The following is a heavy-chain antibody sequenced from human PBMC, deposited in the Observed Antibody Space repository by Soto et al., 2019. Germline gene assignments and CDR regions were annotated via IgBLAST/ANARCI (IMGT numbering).Heavy chain of an antibody. CDR2: IYYSGST. D-gene: IGHD3-10*01. CDR1: GGSIKSGGLD. CDR3: ARDRWWFGESTRIYYYYYGMDV. J-gene: IGHJ6*02. V-gene: IGHV4-31*03. Sequence: LSLTYSVSGGSIKSGGLDWSWIRQHQGKGLEWIGYIYYSGSTYYNPSLKSRVTISVDTSKNQFSLKLSSVTAADTAVYYCARDRWWFGESTRIYYYYYGMDVWGQGTTVTVSS.